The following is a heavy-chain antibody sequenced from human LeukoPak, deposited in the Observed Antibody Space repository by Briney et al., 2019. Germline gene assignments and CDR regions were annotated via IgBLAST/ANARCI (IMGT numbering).Heavy chain of an antibody. D-gene: IGHD2-15*01. Sequence: GESLKISCKGSGYSFTSYWIGWVRQMPGKGLEWMGIIYPGDSDTRYSPSFQGQVTISADKSISTAYLQWSSLKASDTAMYYCGVVVVAAYDAFDIWGQGTMVTVSS. CDR1: GYSFTSYW. V-gene: IGHV5-51*01. CDR3: GVVVVAAYDAFDI. CDR2: IYPGDSDT. J-gene: IGHJ3*02.